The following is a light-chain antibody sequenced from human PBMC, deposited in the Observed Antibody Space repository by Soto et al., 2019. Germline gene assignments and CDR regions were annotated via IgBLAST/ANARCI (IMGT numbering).Light chain of an antibody. CDR2: AAS. V-gene: IGKV1-39*01. Sequence: DIQMTQSPSSLSVSVGDRVTITCRASQSISTYLNWYQQKPGKAPKLLIYAASSLESGVPSRFTGSGSGTDFTLTISSLQPEDFATYYCQQADRLPLTFGGGTKVDIK. J-gene: IGKJ4*01. CDR3: QQADRLPLT. CDR1: QSISTY.